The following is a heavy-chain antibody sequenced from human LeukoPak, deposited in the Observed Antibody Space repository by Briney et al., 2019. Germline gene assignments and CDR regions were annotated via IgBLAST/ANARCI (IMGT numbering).Heavy chain of an antibody. D-gene: IGHD1-26*01. V-gene: IGHV3-23*01. CDR1: GFTFITYA. Sequence: PGGSLRLSCVASGFTFITYAMSWVRQAPGKGLEWVSSISGSGGSTYYADSVRGRFTISRDNSKNTMYLQMNSLRAEDTAVYYCAKEAKGDFDYWGQGTLVTVSS. J-gene: IGHJ4*02. CDR3: AKEAKGDFDY. CDR2: ISGSGGST.